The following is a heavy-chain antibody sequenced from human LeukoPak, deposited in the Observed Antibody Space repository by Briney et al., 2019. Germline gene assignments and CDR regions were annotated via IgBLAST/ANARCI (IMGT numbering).Heavy chain of an antibody. J-gene: IGHJ4*02. D-gene: IGHD3-22*01. CDR2: INPSGGST. Sequence: ASVKVSCKASGYTFTSYYMHWVRQAPGQGLEWMGIINPSGGSTSYAQKFQGRVTMTRDMSTSTVYMELSSLRSKDTAVYYCARDEGSGYYYGYWGQGTLVTVSS. CDR3: ARDEGSGYYYGY. CDR1: GYTFTSYY. V-gene: IGHV1-46*01.